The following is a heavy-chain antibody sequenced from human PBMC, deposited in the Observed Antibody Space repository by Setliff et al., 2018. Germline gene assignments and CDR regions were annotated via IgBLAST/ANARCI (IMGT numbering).Heavy chain of an antibody. V-gene: IGHV4-59*01. J-gene: IGHJ3*01. CDR1: GGSISSYY. CDR2: IYYSGST. D-gene: IGHD1-20*01. CDR3: ARGNNWEPDAFDV. Sequence: SETLSLTCTVSGGSISSYYWSWIRQPPGKGLEWIAYIYYSGSTNYNPSLKSRVTISVDTSKNQFSLKLSSVTAADTAVYYCARGNNWEPDAFDVWGQWTMVTVSS.